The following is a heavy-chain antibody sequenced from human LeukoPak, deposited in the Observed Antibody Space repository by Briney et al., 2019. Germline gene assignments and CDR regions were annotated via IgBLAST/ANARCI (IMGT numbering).Heavy chain of an antibody. V-gene: IGHV3-33*01. D-gene: IGHD2-15*01. CDR2: IWFDGSNK. CDR3: ARGPDCSGGGCYFDGDGYYFDY. CDR1: GFTFSTYG. Sequence: PGGSLRLSCAASGFTFSTYGMHWVRQAPGKRPEWVAVIWFDGSNKYYADSVKGRFTISRDNSKNTLYLQMNSLRAEDTAVYYCARGPDCSGGGCYFDGDGYYFDYWGQGTLVTVSS. J-gene: IGHJ4*02.